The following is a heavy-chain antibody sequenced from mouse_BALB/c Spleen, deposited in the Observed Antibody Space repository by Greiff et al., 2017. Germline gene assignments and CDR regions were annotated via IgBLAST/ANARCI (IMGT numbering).Heavy chain of an antibody. Sequence: VQLQQSGAELMKPGASVKISCKATGYTFSSYWIEWVKQRPGHGLEWIGEILPGSGSTNYNEKFKGKATFTADTSSNTAYMQLSSLTSEDSAVYYCARKDYPYYYAMDYWGQGTSVTVSS. CDR3: ARKDYPYYYAMDY. CDR2: ILPGSGST. V-gene: IGHV1-9*01. J-gene: IGHJ4*01. CDR1: GYTFSSYW. D-gene: IGHD1-1*02.